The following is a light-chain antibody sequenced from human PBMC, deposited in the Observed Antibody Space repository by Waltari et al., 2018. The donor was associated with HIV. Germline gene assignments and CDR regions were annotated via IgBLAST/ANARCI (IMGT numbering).Light chain of an antibody. Sequence: QSVLTQPPSASGTPGQRVTISCSGTTSNVGTNFVSWYQQLPGTAPKLLIDRDNGRPSGVPDRCSCSKSGASASLVISGLRSEDEGDYYCATWDGSLGGFYVFGAGTKLTVL. CDR1: TSNVGTNF. CDR3: ATWDGSLGGFYV. V-gene: IGLV1-47*01. J-gene: IGLJ1*01. CDR2: RDN.